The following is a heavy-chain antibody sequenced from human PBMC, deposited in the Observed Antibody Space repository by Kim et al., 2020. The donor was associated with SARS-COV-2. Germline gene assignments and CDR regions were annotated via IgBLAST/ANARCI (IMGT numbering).Heavy chain of an antibody. J-gene: IGHJ6*02. V-gene: IGHV3-7*03. CDR3: AREMDV. Sequence: DGSEKYYVDSVKGRFTISRDNAKNSLYLQMNSLRAEDTAVYYCAREMDVWGQGTTVTVSS. CDR2: DGSEK.